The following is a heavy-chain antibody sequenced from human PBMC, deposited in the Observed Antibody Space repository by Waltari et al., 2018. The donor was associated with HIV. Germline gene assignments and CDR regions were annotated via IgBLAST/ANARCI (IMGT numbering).Heavy chain of an antibody. CDR2: ISSESTNI. J-gene: IGHJ6*02. Sequence: EEQLVESGGGLVQPGGSLRLSCAASGFTFSRYPVTWVRQAPGKGLEWIAYISSESTNIQYADSVKGRFTVSRDNAEESLYLEMNSLRDEDTAVYYCARDTLNFYFGLDVWGQGTTVTVSS. CDR1: GFTFSRYP. CDR3: ARDTLNFYFGLDV. V-gene: IGHV3-48*02. D-gene: IGHD2-15*01.